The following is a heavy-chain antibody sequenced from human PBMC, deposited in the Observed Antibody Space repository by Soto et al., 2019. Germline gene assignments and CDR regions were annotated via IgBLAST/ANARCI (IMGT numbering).Heavy chain of an antibody. CDR2: ISAYNGNT. Sequence: ASVKVSCKASGYTFTSYGISWVRQAPGQGLEWMGWISAYNGNTNYAQKLQGRVTMTTDTSTSTAYMELRSLRSDDTAVYYCARESYDFWSVLPLSYYYYGMDVWGQGTTVTVSS. D-gene: IGHD3-3*01. CDR3: ARESYDFWSVLPLSYYYYGMDV. CDR1: GYTFTSYG. V-gene: IGHV1-18*01. J-gene: IGHJ6*02.